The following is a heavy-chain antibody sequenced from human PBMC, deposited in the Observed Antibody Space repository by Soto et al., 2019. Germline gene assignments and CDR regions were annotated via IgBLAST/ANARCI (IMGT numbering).Heavy chain of an antibody. CDR3: ARSVDP. V-gene: IGHV1-46*01. CDR1: GYTFTNYY. Sequence: GASVKVSCKASGYTFTNYYMHWVRQAPGQGPEWMGIINPSGGGTTYAQKFQGRVTISVDTSKNQFSLKLSSVTAADTAVYYCARSVDPWGQGTLVTVSS. J-gene: IGHJ5*02. CDR2: INPSGGGT.